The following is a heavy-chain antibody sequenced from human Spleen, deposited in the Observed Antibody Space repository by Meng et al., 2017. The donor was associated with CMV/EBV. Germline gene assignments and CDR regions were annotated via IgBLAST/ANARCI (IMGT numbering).Heavy chain of an antibody. V-gene: IGHV4-39*07. D-gene: IGHD3-22*01. J-gene: IGHJ5*02. Sequence: QFLRQESGPTLVTTSPTLSLTCPCAGASISRFPYYCDYIAQPPGKSLEWIGEINTSGSTNYNPSLKSRVTISVDTSKNQFSLKLSSVTAADTAVYYCARGSGYYYDSSGYLSWGQGTLVTVSS. CDR3: ARGSGYYYDSSGYLS. CDR1: GASISRFPYY. CDR2: INTSGST.